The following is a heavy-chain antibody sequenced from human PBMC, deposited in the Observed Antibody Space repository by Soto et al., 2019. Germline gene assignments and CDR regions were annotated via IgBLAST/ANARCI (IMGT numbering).Heavy chain of an antibody. J-gene: IGHJ4*02. CDR3: ARGGKWVRGVPIDY. D-gene: IGHD3-10*01. CDR2: INHSGST. Sequence: TSETLSLTCAVYGGSFSGYYWSWIRQPPGKGLEWIGEINHSGSTNYNPSLKSRVTISVDTSKNQFSLKLSSVTAADTAVYYCARGGKWVRGVPIDYWGQGTLVTVSS. CDR1: GGSFSGYY. V-gene: IGHV4-34*01.